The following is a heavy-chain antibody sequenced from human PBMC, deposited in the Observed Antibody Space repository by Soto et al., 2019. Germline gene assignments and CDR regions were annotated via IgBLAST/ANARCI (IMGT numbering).Heavy chain of an antibody. CDR1: GFTVSSNY. CDR2: IYSGGST. CDR3: ATNTLAATTHYYYYGMDV. J-gene: IGHJ6*02. D-gene: IGHD6-13*01. V-gene: IGHV3-53*01. Sequence: GGSLRLSCAASGFTVSSNYMSWVRQAPGKGLEWVSVIYSGGSTYYADSVKGRFTISRVNSKNTLYLQMNSLRAEDTAVYYCATNTLAATTHYYYYGMDVWGQGTTVTVSS.